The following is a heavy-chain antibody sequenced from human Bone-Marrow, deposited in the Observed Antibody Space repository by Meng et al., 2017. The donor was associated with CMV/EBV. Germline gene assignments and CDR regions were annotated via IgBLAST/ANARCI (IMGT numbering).Heavy chain of an antibody. V-gene: IGHV3-7*01. D-gene: IGHD5-18*01. J-gene: IGHJ6*01. CDR1: GFTFSSYW. CDR3: ASVPVDTAMVRGYYYGMDV. CDR2: IKQDGSEK. Sequence: GESLKISCAASGFTFSSYWMNWVRQAPGKGLEWVANIKQDGSEKYYVDSVKGRFTISRDNAKNSLYLQMNSLRAEDTAVYYCASVPVDTAMVRGYYYGMDVWGQGTTVTVSS.